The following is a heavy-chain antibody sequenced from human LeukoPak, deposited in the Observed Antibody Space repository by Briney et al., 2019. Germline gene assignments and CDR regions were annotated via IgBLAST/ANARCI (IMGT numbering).Heavy chain of an antibody. Sequence: PGGSLRLSCAASGFTFSDYYMSWIRQAPGKGLEWVANIKQDGSEKYYVDSVKGRFTISRDNAKNSLYLQMNSLRAEDTAVYYCAREGAREYYDILTGPYYFDYWGQGTLVTVSS. J-gene: IGHJ4*02. CDR1: GFTFSDYY. CDR3: AREGAREYYDILTGPYYFDY. V-gene: IGHV3-7*01. D-gene: IGHD3-9*01. CDR2: IKQDGSEK.